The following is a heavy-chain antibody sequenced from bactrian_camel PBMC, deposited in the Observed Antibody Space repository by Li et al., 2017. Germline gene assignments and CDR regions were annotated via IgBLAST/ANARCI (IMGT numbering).Heavy chain of an antibody. D-gene: IGHD5*01. CDR3: AAGYGPRRYSLRLSAGGFAD. CDR2: IATGSGNT. CDR1: GYIRSRRC. J-gene: IGHJ4*01. Sequence: VQLVESGGGSVQAGGSLRLSCTASGYIRSRRCMGWFRQAPGKEREGVARIATGSGNTYYADSVKGRFTISQDNAKNTVYLQMNSLKPEDTAMYYCAAGYGPRRYSLRLSAGGFADWGQGTQVTVS. V-gene: IGHV3S40*01.